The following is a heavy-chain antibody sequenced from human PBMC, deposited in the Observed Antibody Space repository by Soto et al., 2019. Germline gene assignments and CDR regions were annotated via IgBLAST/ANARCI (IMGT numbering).Heavy chain of an antibody. D-gene: IGHD6-13*01. J-gene: IGHJ4*02. CDR1: GDSVSSNSAD. CDR2: TYYRSKWNN. CDR3: VRGIDSSFDY. Sequence: SQTLSLTCGISGDSVSSNSADWNWVRHSPSRGLEWLGRTYYRSKWNNDYALSVNSRITINPDTSKNQYSLQLNSVTPEDTAVYYGVRGIDSSFDYLGKGTLSTVGS. V-gene: IGHV6-1*01.